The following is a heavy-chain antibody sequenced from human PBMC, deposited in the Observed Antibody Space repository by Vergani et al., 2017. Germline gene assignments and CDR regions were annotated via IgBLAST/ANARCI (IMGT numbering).Heavy chain of an antibody. CDR3: AVAGPHCTNGVCYDNYYYYYYMDV. CDR2: IIPIFGTA. CDR1: GGTFSRYA. D-gene: IGHD2-8*01. Sequence: QVQLVQSGAEVKKPGSSVKVSCKASGGTFSRYAISGVRQAPGQGLEWMGGIIPIFGTANYAQKFQGRVTITEDKSTSTAYMELSSLRSEDTAVYYCAVAGPHCTNGVCYDNYYYYYYMDVWGKGTTVTVSS. J-gene: IGHJ6*03. V-gene: IGHV1-69*06.